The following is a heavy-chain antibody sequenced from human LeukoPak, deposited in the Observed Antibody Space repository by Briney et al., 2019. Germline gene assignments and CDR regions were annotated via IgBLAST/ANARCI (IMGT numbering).Heavy chain of an antibody. D-gene: IGHD2-8*01. V-gene: IGHV3-23*01. J-gene: IGHJ4*02. CDR3: AKDRSDNKTWYAGSH. Sequence: GGSLRLSCAASGFTFTSYAMSWVRQAPWKGLEWVSGISGSGDSTYYADPVKGRFTISRDNSKDTLCLQMSSLRAEDTAVYYCAKDRSDNKTWYAGSHWGQGTLVTVSS. CDR2: ISGSGDST. CDR1: GFTFTSYA.